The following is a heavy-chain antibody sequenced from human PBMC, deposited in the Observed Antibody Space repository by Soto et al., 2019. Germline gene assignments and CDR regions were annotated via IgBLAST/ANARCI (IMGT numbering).Heavy chain of an antibody. CDR1: GGSISSYY. CDR3: ARLATRYYFDY. J-gene: IGHJ4*02. Sequence: SETLSLTCTVSGGSISSYYWSWIRQPPGKGLEWIGYIYYSGSINYNPSLKSRVTISVDTSKNQFSLKLSSVTAADTAVYYCARLATRYYFDYWGQGTLVTVSS. V-gene: IGHV4-59*08. CDR2: IYYSGSI. D-gene: IGHD1-1*01.